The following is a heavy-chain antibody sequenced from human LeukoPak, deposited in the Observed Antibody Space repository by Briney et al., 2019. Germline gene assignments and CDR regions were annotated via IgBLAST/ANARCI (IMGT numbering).Heavy chain of an antibody. CDR1: GFTFSNFA. V-gene: IGHV3-30-3*01. D-gene: IGHD6-19*01. J-gene: IGHJ3*02. CDR2: MSNDGNNK. CDR3: ARDRYSSGWYGAFDI. Sequence: PGRSLRLSCAASGFTFSNFAMHWVRQAPGKGLEWVAVMSNDGNNKYYADSVKGRFTISRDNSENTLYLQMNSLRAEDTAVYYCARDRYSSGWYGAFDIWGQGTMVTVSS.